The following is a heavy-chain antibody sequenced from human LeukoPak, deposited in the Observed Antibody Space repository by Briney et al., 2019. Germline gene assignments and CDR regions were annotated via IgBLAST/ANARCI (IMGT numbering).Heavy chain of an antibody. V-gene: IGHV4-30-4*07. CDR2: IHDSGST. CDR1: GDSISSGGYS. J-gene: IGHJ4*02. Sequence: SETLSLTCAVSGDSISSGGYSWSWIRQPPGKGLEWIAYIHDSGSTYNNPSLKTRLSISIDTSKNQFSLKLTSVTAADTAVYYCARGQQWLVYLDYWGQGTLVTVSS. CDR3: ARGQQWLVYLDY. D-gene: IGHD6-19*01.